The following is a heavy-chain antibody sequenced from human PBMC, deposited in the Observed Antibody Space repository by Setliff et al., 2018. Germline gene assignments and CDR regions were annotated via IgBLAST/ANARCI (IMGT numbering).Heavy chain of an antibody. CDR2: ISAYNGNT. V-gene: IGHV1-18*01. CDR1: GYTFVSYG. CDR3: ARDLSTTVMTRSWYYFDY. Sequence: ASVKVSCKASGYTFVSYGINWVRQAPGQGLEWMGWISAYNGNTNYAQKRQGRVTMTTDTSTSTAYMELRSLRSDDTAMYYFARDLSTTVMTRSWYYFDYWGQGTLVTV. J-gene: IGHJ4*02. D-gene: IGHD4-17*01.